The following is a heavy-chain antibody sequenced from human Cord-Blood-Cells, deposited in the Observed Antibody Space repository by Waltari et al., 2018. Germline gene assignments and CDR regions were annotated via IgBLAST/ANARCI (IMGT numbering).Heavy chain of an antibody. CDR1: GGSFSGYY. CDR2: INLSGST. CDR3: ARGSRYSGSY. J-gene: IGHJ4*02. Sequence: QVQLQQWGAGLLKPSETLSLTCAVYGGSFSGYYWSWIRQPPGKGLEWIGEINLSGSTNYNPSLKSRVTISVDTSKNQFSLKLSSVTAADTAVYYCARGSRYSGSYWGQGTLVTVSS. D-gene: IGHD1-26*01. V-gene: IGHV4-34*01.